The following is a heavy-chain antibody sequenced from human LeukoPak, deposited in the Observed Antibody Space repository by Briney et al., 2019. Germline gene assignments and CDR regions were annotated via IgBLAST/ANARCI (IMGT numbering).Heavy chain of an antibody. Sequence: PGGSLRLSCAASGFTFSSYSMNWVRQAPGKGLEWVSYISSSGSTIYYADSVKGRFTISRDNAKNSLYLQMNSLRAEDTAVYYCARDLESCSSTSCSPGGWYWGQGTLVTVSS. CDR3: ARDLESCSSTSCSPGGWY. D-gene: IGHD2-2*01. CDR2: ISSSGSTI. J-gene: IGHJ4*02. V-gene: IGHV3-48*04. CDR1: GFTFSSYS.